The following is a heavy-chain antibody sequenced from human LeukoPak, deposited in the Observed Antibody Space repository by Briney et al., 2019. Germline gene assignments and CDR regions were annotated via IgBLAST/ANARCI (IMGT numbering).Heavy chain of an antibody. J-gene: IGHJ6*04. V-gene: IGHV1-46*01. D-gene: IGHD3-10*01. CDR2: INPSGDPT. CDR1: GYTFTSYY. CDR3: ARGILWFGDDV. Sequence: RASVKVSCKASGYTFTSYYMHWVRQAPGQGLEWVGIINPSGDPTTYAQKFQGRVTMTRNTSISTAYMELSSLRSEDTAVYYCARGILWFGDDVWGKGTTVTISS.